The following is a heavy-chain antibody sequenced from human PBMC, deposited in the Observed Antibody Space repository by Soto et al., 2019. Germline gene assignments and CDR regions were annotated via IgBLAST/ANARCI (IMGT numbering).Heavy chain of an antibody. Sequence: GESLKISCKGSGYSFAGYWITWVRQRPGKGLEWMGRIDPSDSQTYYSPSFRGHVTISVTKSITTVFLQWSSLRASDTAMYYCARQIYDSDTGPNFQYYFDSWGQGTPVTVS. CDR1: GYSFAGYW. CDR2: IDPSDSQT. D-gene: IGHD3-22*01. J-gene: IGHJ4*02. CDR3: ARQIYDSDTGPNFQYYFDS. V-gene: IGHV5-10-1*01.